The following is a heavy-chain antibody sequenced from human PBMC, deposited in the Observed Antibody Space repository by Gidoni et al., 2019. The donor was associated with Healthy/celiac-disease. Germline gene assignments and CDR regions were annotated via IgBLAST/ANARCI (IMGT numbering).Heavy chain of an antibody. CDR1: GGSISSYY. CDR3: ARAKHPAGLGYCSGGSCFYTAMEAYYFDY. Sequence: QVQLQESGPGLVKPSETLSLTCTVSGGSISSYYWSWIRQPPGKGLEWIGFIYYSGSTNYNPSLKSRVTISVDTSKNQFSLKLSSVTAADTAVDYCARAKHPAGLGYCSGGSCFYTAMEAYYFDYWGQGTLVTVSS. J-gene: IGHJ4*02. CDR2: IYYSGST. D-gene: IGHD2-15*01. V-gene: IGHV4-59*01.